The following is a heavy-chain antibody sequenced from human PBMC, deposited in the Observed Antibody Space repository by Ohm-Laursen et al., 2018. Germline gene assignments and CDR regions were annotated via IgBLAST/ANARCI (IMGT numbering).Heavy chain of an antibody. CDR1: GYTFTSYD. D-gene: IGHD1-1*01. CDR2: IIPLFRKV. CDR3: AKDQLGMDV. J-gene: IGHJ6*02. Sequence: SVKVSCKASGYTFTSYDINWVRQAPGQGLEWMGGIIPLFRKVHYAQKFQGRVTITADESTSTAYMELRSLRSDDTAVYYCAKDQLGMDVWGQGTTVTVSS. V-gene: IGHV1-69*13.